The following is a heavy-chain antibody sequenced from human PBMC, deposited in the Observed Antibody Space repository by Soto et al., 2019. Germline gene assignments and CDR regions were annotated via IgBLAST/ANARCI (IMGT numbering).Heavy chain of an antibody. CDR1: GGTFSSYA. Sequence: SVKVSCKASGGTFSSYAISWVRQAPGQGLEWMGGIIPIFGTANYAQKFQGRVTITADESTSTAYMELSSLRSEDTAVYYCARGLGSGSYYNQYNWFDPWGQGTPVTVSS. D-gene: IGHD3-10*01. J-gene: IGHJ5*02. V-gene: IGHV1-69*13. CDR3: ARGLGSGSYYNQYNWFDP. CDR2: IIPIFGTA.